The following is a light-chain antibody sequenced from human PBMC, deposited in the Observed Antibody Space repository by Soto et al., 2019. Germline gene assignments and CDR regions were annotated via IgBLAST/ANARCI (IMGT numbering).Light chain of an antibody. CDR3: SSYTTSSTLVV. CDR2: EVF. Sequence: QSALTQPASVSGSPGQSITISCTGTSSDVGSYNFVSWYQQHPGKAPKLMIYEVFSRPSGVSNLFSGSKSGNTASLTISGLQAEDEADYYCSSYTTSSTLVVFGGGTKLTVL. J-gene: IGLJ2*01. V-gene: IGLV2-14*03. CDR1: SSDVGSYNF.